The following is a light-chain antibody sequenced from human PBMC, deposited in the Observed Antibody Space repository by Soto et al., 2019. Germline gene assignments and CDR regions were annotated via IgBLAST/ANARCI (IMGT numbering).Light chain of an antibody. CDR3: QQYGNSPQFT. CDR2: GAS. V-gene: IGKV3-20*01. J-gene: IGKJ3*01. CDR1: QSVSSSY. Sequence: EIVLTQSPGTLSLSPGERATLSCRASQSVSSSYLAWYQQKPGQAPRLLIYGASSRATGIPDRFSGSRSRTDFTLTISRLEPEDFAVYYCQQYGNSPQFTVGPRTKVDIK.